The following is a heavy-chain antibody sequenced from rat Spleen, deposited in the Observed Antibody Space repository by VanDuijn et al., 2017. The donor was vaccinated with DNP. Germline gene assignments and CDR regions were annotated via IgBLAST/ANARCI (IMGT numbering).Heavy chain of an antibody. Sequence: EVQLVESGGGLVQPGRSMKLSCVTSGFTFSNYDMAWVRQGPKKGLEWVATIIYNGSRTYYRDYVKGRFTISRDNAKSTLYLQMDSLRSEDTATYYCATQGQLGITWFAYWGQGTLVTVSS. D-gene: IGHD1-10*01. CDR2: IIYNGSRT. J-gene: IGHJ3*01. CDR1: GFTFSNYD. V-gene: IGHV5S10*01. CDR3: ATQGQLGITWFAY.